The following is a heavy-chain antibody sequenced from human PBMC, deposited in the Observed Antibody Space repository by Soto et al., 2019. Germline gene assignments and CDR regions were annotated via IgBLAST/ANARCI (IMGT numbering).Heavy chain of an antibody. CDR2: FYHSGST. V-gene: IGHV4-39*01. J-gene: IGHJ6*02. CDR3: WRLRGYCTISGCNVDYAMDV. D-gene: IGHD2-8*01. Sequence: QLQLQESGPGLVKPSETLSLTCTVSGGAISSGPYSWGWIRQPPGKGLEWIGTFYHSGSTHHNLSLESRVTIAVDAPKNQFSLKVRSVTAADPGVYYCWRLRGYCTISGCNVDYAMDVWGQGTTVTVSS. CDR1: GGAISSGPYS.